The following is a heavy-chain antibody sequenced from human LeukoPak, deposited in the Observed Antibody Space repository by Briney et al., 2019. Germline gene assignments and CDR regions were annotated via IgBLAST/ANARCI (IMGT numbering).Heavy chain of an antibody. Sequence: GESLKIPCKGSGYSFTSYWIAWVRQMPGKGLEWMGIIYPGDSDTIYSPSFQGQVSISVDKSITTAYLQWSSLKASDTAIYYCARRVGYCATTSCYFDYWGQGTLVTVYS. V-gene: IGHV5-51*01. CDR3: ARRVGYCATTSCYFDY. CDR2: IYPGDSDT. D-gene: IGHD2-2*01. CDR1: GYSFTSYW. J-gene: IGHJ4*02.